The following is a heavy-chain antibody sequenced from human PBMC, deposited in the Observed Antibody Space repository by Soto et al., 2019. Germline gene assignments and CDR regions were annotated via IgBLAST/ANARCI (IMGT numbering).Heavy chain of an antibody. CDR3: ARQSGKNWFDP. CDR1: GYXFTSYL. CDR2: IYPGYSDT. Sequence: EXLKIYCKCSGYXFTSYLLGWVRQMPGKGLEWMGIIYPGYSDTRYSPSFQGKVTISAEKSIITAYLKWSIMKASDTAMYYCARQSGKNWFDPWGQGTLVTVS. D-gene: IGHD3-3*01. J-gene: IGHJ5*02. V-gene: IGHV5-51*01.